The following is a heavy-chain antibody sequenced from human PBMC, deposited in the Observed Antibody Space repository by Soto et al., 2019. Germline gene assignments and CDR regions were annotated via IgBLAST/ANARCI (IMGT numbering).Heavy chain of an antibody. V-gene: IGHV1-46*01. CDR1: GYTFTSYL. Sequence: ASVKVSCKASGYTFTSYLIHWVRQAPGQGLEWMGIINPSGGSANYAQKFQGRVTMTRDNAKNSLYLQMNSLRAEDTAVYYCARFPYWGQGTLVTVSS. CDR3: ARFPY. J-gene: IGHJ4*02. CDR2: INPSGGSA.